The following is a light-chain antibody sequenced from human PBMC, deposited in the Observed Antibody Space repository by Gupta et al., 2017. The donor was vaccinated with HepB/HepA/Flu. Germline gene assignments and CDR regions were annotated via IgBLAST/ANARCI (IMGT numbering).Light chain of an antibody. V-gene: IGKV4-1*01. CDR1: QSVLYSSNNKNY. CDR3: QQYYSTPYT. Sequence: DIVMTQSPDSLAGSLGERATINCKSSQSVLYSSNNKNYLSWYQQKQGQPPKLLIYWASTRESGVPDRCSGSGSGTDFTLTISSLQAEDVAVYYCQQYYSTPYTFGQGTKLEIK. J-gene: IGKJ2*01. CDR2: WAS.